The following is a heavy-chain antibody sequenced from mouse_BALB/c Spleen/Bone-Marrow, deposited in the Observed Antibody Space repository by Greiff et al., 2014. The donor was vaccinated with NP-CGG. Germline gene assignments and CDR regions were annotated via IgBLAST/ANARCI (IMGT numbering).Heavy chain of an antibody. V-gene: IGHV1-18*01. CDR1: GYTFTEYT. J-gene: IGHJ1*01. Sequence: EVQLQQSGPELVKPGASVKISCKTSGYTFTEYTMHWVKQSHGKSLECIGGINPNNGGTVYNQKFEDKATLTVDKSSSTAYMEFRSLTSEDSAIYYCARSRGNYWYFDVWGAGTTVTVSP. CDR3: ARSRGNYWYFDV. CDR2: INPNNGGT. D-gene: IGHD2-1*01.